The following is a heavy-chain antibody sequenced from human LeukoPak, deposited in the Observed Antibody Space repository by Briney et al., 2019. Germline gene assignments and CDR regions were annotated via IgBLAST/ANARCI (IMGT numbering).Heavy chain of an antibody. D-gene: IGHD3-3*01. CDR2: ISVFNGNT. CDR3: TTRSGDFWSGFVN. J-gene: IGHJ4*02. CDR1: GYTFTSYG. Sequence: ASVKVSCKASGYTFTSYGITWVRQAPGQGLEWMGWISVFNGNTNEAQKFQDRVIMTADTSSGTAYMELRSLRSDDTAVYYCTTRSGDFWSGFVNWGQGSLVTVSS. V-gene: IGHV1-18*01.